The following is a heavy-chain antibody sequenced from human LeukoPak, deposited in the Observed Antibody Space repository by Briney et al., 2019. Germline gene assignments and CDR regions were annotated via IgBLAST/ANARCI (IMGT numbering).Heavy chain of an antibody. V-gene: IGHV4-34*01. CDR3: ARMEGPYNWNYQNDAFDI. D-gene: IGHD1-7*01. J-gene: IGHJ3*02. Sequence: SETLSLTCAVYGGSFSGYYWSWIRQPPGKGLEWIGEINHSGSTNYNPSLMSRVTISVDTSKNQFSLKLSSVTAADTAVYYCARMEGPYNWNYQNDAFDIWGQGTMVTVSS. CDR2: INHSGST. CDR1: GGSFSGYY.